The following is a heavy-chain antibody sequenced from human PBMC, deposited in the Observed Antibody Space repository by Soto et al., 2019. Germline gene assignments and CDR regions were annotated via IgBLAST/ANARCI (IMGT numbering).Heavy chain of an antibody. CDR1: GFSFRSYG. CDR2: ISDDGNNK. Sequence: QVQLVESGGGVVQPGRSLRLSCAASGFSFRSYGMHWVRQAPGKGLEWVAVISDDGNNKYYADSVKGRFTISRDNSKNTLYLQVNSLRPEDTALYYCGAGDYFSDYWGQGTLVTVSS. J-gene: IGHJ4*02. V-gene: IGHV3-30*03. CDR3: GAGDYFSDY.